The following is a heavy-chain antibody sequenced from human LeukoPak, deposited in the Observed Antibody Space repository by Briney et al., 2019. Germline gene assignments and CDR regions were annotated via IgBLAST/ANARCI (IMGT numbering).Heavy chain of an antibody. CDR3: ARGDYYGSGSYYTNWFDP. Sequence: SETLSLTCTVSGGSISSSSYNWGWIRQPPGKGLEWIGSIYYSGSTSYNPSLKSRVTVSVDTSKNQFSLKLSSVTAADTAVYYCARGDYYGSGSYYTNWFDPWGQGTLVTVSS. J-gene: IGHJ5*02. D-gene: IGHD3-10*01. V-gene: IGHV4-39*07. CDR1: GGSISSSSYN. CDR2: IYYSGST.